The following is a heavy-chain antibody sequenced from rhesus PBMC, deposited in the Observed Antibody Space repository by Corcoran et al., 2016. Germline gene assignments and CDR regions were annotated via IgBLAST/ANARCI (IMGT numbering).Heavy chain of an antibody. CDR1: GGSISGGYG. V-gene: IGHV4S7*01. CDR3: ARHEVLQYLDWLPYFDY. D-gene: IGHD3-3*01. Sequence: QVQLQESGPGLVKPSETLSLTCAVSGGSISGGYGWSWIRQPPGTGLVWIGHIFGSIGSTYDNPSLKSRVTISRDTSKNQFSLKLSSVTAADMAVYYCARHEVLQYLDWLPYFDYWGQGVLVTVSS. J-gene: IGHJ4*01. CDR2: IFGSIGST.